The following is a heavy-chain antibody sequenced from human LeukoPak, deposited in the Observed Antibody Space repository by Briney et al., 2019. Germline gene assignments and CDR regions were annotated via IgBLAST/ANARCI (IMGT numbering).Heavy chain of an antibody. CDR1: GYTFTSYA. CDR3: ARDRYYDFWSGYLH. CDR2: INPNSGGT. J-gene: IGHJ4*02. Sequence: ASVKVSCKASGYTFTSYAMHWVRQAPGQGLEWMGWINPNSGGTNYAQKFQGRVTMTRDTSISTAYMELSRLRSDDTAVYYCARDRYYDFWSGYLHWGQGTLVTVSS. V-gene: IGHV1-2*02. D-gene: IGHD3-3*01.